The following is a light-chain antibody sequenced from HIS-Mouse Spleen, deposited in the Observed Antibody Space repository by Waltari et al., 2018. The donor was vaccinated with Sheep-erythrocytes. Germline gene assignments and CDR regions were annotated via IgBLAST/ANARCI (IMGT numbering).Light chain of an antibody. V-gene: IGKV3-11*01. CDR3: QQRSNWLT. J-gene: IGKJ4*01. CDR2: DAS. CDR1: QSVSSY. Sequence: EIVLTQSPATLSLSPGERATLSCRDSQSVSSYLAWYQQKPGQAPRLLIYDASNRATGIPARFSGSVSGTDFTLTISSLEPEDFAVYSCQQRSNWLTFGGGTKVEIK.